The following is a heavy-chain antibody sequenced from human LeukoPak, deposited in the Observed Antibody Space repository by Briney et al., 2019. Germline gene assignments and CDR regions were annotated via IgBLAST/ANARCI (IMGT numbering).Heavy chain of an antibody. V-gene: IGHV3-23*01. CDR2: ISGSGGST. Sequence: GGSLRLSCAASGFTFSSYAMNWVRQAPGKGLEWVSDISGSGGSTYYADSVKGRFTISRDNSKNTLYLQMNSLRDEDTAVYYCARVEGLPNYYGMDVWGQGTTVTVSS. J-gene: IGHJ6*02. CDR3: ARVEGLPNYYGMDV. CDR1: GFTFSSYA. D-gene: IGHD4-11*01.